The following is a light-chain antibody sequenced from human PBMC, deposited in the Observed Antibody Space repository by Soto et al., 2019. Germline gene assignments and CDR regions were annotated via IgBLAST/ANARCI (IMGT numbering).Light chain of an antibody. CDR1: NSDVGYYNF. CDR2: EVS. Sequence: QSALTQPASVSGSPGQSITISCTGTNSDVGYYNFVSWYQQHPGKAPKLMVFEVSRRPSGVPDRFSGTKSGNTASLTISGLQAEDEADYYCASHTSSHGYVFGGGTKLTVL. V-gene: IGLV2-14*01. CDR3: ASHTSSHGYV. J-gene: IGLJ3*02.